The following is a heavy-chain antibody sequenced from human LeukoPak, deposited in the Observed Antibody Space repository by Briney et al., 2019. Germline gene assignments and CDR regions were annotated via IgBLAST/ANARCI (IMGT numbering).Heavy chain of an antibody. CDR1: GGTFSSYA. D-gene: IGHD3-22*01. J-gene: IGHJ3*02. CDR3: LVDRSGYYLRDAFDI. CDR2: IIPILGIA. V-gene: IGHV1-69*04. Sequence: GASVKVSCKASGGTFSSYAISWVRQAPGQGLEWMGRIIPILGIANYAQKFQGRVTITADKSTSTAYMELSSLRSEDTAVYYCLVDRSGYYLRDAFDIWGQGTMVTVSP.